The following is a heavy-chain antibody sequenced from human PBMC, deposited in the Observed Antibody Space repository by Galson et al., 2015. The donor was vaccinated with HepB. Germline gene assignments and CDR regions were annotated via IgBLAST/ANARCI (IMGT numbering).Heavy chain of an antibody. V-gene: IGHV6-1*01. Sequence: CAISGDSVSSNSAAWNWIRQSPSRGLEWLGRTYYRSKWYNDYAVSVKSRITINPDTSKNQFSLQLNSVTPEDTAVYYCARDLGSSLYYYYGMDVWGQGTTVTVSS. D-gene: IGHD1-26*01. CDR3: ARDLGSSLYYYYGMDV. J-gene: IGHJ6*02. CDR2: TYYRSKWYN. CDR1: GDSVSSNSAA.